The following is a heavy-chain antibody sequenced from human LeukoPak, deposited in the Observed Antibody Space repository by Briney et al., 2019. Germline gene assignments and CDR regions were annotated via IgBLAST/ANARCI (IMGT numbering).Heavy chain of an antibody. V-gene: IGHV4-4*02. CDR1: GGSISSSNW. J-gene: IGHJ4*02. CDR2: IYHSGST. Sequence: SGTLSLTCAVSGGSISSSNWWSWVRQPPGKGLEWIGEIYHSGSTNYNPSLKSRVTISVDKSKNQFSLKLSSVTAADTAVYYCARSRGYSYGTTFLDYWGQGTLVTVSS. CDR3: ARSRGYSYGTTFLDY. D-gene: IGHD5-18*01.